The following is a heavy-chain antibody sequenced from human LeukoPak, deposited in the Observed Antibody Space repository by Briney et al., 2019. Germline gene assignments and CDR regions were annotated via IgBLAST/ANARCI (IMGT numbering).Heavy chain of an antibody. CDR2: ISSSGSSI. CDR1: GYTFRDYN. Sequence: GGSLRLSRAPSGYTFRDYNMSCIRQTLGQRLEWDSYISSSGSSIYCADAVRGRFTLSRDNAKNSLYLQMNSLRAEDTAVYYCARKKRAFDNWGQGTLVTVSS. J-gene: IGHJ4*02. CDR3: ARKKRAFDN. V-gene: IGHV3-11*01.